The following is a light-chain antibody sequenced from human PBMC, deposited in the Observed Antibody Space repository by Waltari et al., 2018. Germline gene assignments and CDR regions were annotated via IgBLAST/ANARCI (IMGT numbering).Light chain of an antibody. CDR2: DAS. CDR3: QQYNNWPPA. J-gene: IGKJ1*01. Sequence: ETVMTQSPPTLSVSPGERAALSCRASESVSTNVAWYQQKPGQAPRVIISDASTRATGVPARFSGSGSGTEFTLTISSLQSEDFAVYYCQQYNNWPPAFGQGTKVDFK. V-gene: IGKV3-15*01. CDR1: ESVSTN.